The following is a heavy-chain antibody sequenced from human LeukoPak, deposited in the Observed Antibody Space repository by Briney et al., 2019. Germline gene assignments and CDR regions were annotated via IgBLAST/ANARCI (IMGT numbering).Heavy chain of an antibody. V-gene: IGHV1-8*01. D-gene: IGHD3-10*01. J-gene: IGHJ6*03. Sequence: ASVKVSCKASGYTFTSYDINWVRQATGQGLEWMGWMNPNSGNTGYAQKFQGRVTMTRNTSISTAYMELSSLRSEDTAVYYCARGAPSPFWWFGELSNNYYYYYMDVWGKGTTVTISS. CDR2: MNPNSGNT. CDR1: GYTFTSYD. CDR3: ARGAPSPFWWFGELSNNYYYYYMDV.